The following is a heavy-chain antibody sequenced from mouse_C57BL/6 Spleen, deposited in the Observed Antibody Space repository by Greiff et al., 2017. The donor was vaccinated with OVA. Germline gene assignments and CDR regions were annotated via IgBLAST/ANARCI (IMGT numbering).Heavy chain of an antibody. CDR2: IRSKSNNYAT. J-gene: IGHJ3*01. V-gene: IGHV10-1*01. CDR1: GFSFNTYA. CDR3: VRRQFAY. Sequence: EVQLQQSGGGLVQPKGSLKLSCAASGFSFNTYAMNWVRQAPGKGLEWVARIRSKSNNYATYYADSVKDRFTISRDDSESMLYLQMNNLKTEDTAMYYCVRRQFAYWGQGTLVTVSA.